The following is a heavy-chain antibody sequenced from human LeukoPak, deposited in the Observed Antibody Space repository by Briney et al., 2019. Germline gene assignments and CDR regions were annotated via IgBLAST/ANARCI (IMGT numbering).Heavy chain of an antibody. CDR2: MREDGTEI. Sequence: GGSRRLSCAASGFPFDVQTMSWVRQAPGKGLAWVASMREDGTEIHYADSVEGRFTISRDNRKNSVYLQMNRLRADDTAVYYCARGGAIRGRFENWGQGTLVTVSS. V-gene: IGHV3-7*01. CDR1: GFPFDVQT. J-gene: IGHJ4*02. D-gene: IGHD1-26*01. CDR3: ARGGAIRGRFEN.